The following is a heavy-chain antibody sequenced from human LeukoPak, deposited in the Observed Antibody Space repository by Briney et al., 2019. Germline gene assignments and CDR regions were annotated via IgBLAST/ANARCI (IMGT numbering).Heavy chain of an antibody. V-gene: IGHV4-38-2*01. CDR2: IYHSGST. J-gene: IGHJ4*02. CDR1: GYSISSGYY. Sequence: PSETLSLTCAVSGYSISSGYYWGLIRQPPGKGLEWIGSIYHSGSTYYNPSLKSRVTISVDTSKNQFSLKLSSVTAADTAVYYCARLQGLHFDYWGQGTLVTVSS. CDR3: ARLQGLHFDY.